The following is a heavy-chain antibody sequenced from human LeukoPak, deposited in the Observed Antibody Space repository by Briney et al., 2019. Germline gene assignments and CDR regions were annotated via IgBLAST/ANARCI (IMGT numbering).Heavy chain of an antibody. V-gene: IGHV3-21*01. Sequence: GGSLRLSCAASGFTFSSYSMNWVRQAPGKGLEWVSSISSSSSYIYYADSVKGRFTISRDNAKNSLYLQMNSLRAEDTAVYYCARKAQTGSHSGPFDIWGQGTLVTVSS. CDR2: ISSSSSYI. CDR1: GFTFSSYS. J-gene: IGHJ3*02. D-gene: IGHD1-26*01. CDR3: ARKAQTGSHSGPFDI.